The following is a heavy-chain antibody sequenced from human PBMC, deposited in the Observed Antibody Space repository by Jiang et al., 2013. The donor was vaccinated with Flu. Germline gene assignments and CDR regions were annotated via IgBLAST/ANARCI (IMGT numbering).Heavy chain of an antibody. CDR2: INTNTGSP. J-gene: IGHJ4*02. CDR1: GYPFINYA. V-gene: IGHV7-4-1*02. CDR3: AREERRSSGYFDH. Sequence: SGYPFINYAIHWVRQARGQGLEWMGWINTNTGSPAYARGLHRAVLSXPLDTSVSTAYLQISGLKAEDSGLYYCAREERRSSGYFDHWGQGALVTVSS. D-gene: IGHD3-22*01.